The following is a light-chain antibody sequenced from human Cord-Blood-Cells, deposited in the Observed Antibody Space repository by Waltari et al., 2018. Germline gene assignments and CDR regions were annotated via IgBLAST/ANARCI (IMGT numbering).Light chain of an antibody. J-gene: IGLJ3*02. Sequence: QSALTQPAPVSGSPGQSITIPRTGTTSDVGSYDLVSWYQQPPGKAPKLMIYEGSNRPSGVSNRFSGSKSGNTASLTISGLQAEDEADYYCCSYAGSSTLVFGGGTKLTVL. CDR1: TSDVGSYDL. CDR2: EGS. V-gene: IGLV2-23*01. CDR3: CSYAGSSTLV.